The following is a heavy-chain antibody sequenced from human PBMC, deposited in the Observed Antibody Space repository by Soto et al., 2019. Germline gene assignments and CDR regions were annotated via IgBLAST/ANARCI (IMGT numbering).Heavy chain of an antibody. CDR3: AREPDYGGNSRDRGAFDI. CDR2: IYYSGST. Sequence: QVQLQESGPGLVKPSQTLSLTCTVSGGSISSGGYYWSWIRQHPGKGLEWIWYIYYSGSTYYNPSRKSRVTISVDTSKNQYSLKLSSVTAADTAVYYCAREPDYGGNSRDRGAFDIWGQGTMVTVSS. CDR1: GGSISSGGYY. J-gene: IGHJ3*02. D-gene: IGHD4-17*01. V-gene: IGHV4-31*03.